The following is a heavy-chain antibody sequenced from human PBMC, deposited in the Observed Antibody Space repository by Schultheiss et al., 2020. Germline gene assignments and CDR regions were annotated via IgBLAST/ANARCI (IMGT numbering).Heavy chain of an antibody. CDR2: IDSSGTT. J-gene: IGHJ4*02. Sequence: LRLSCSVSGDSIRSRGYYWSWIRQHPGKGLEWIGHIDSSGTTYYSPSLKSRVIISIDTSDNGFSLKLTSATAADTAVYYCARHDLGDFGADYWGQGTLVTVSS. V-gene: IGHV4-31*03. CDR1: GDSIRSRGYY. CDR3: ARHDLGDFGADY. D-gene: IGHD4-17*01.